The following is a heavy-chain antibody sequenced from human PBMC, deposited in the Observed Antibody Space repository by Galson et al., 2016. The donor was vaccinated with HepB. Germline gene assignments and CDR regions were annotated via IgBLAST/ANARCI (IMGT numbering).Heavy chain of an antibody. CDR1: GITFSDHA. CDR3: AIDFDSSRNYEVGH. CDR2: ISADGRGT. Sequence: SLRLSCAASGITFSDHAFNWVRQAPGKGLKWVATISADGRGTHYADSVRGRFIISKDDSMSTAFLPTNSLRDEDPALYYRAIDFDSSRNYEVGHGGQGTQFTASS. J-gene: IGHJ4*02. D-gene: IGHD3-22*01. V-gene: IGHV3-23*01.